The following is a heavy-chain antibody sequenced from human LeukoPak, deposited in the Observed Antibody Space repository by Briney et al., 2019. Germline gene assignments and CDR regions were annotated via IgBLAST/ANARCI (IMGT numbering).Heavy chain of an antibody. CDR2: INHSGST. CDR3: ARKKTAIVVVPPVYFDY. D-gene: IGHD3-22*01. J-gene: IGHJ4*02. CDR1: GGSFSGYY. Sequence: PSETLSLTCAVYGGSFSGYYWSWIRQPPGKGLEWIGEINHSGSTNYNPSLKSRVTISVDTSKNQFSLKLSSVTAADTAVYYCARKKTAIVVVPPVYFDYWGQGTLVTVSS. V-gene: IGHV4-34*01.